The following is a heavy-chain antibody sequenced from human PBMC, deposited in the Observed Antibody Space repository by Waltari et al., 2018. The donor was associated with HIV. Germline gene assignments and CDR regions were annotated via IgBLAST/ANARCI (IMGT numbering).Heavy chain of an antibody. Sequence: QVHLIQSAFDMKRPGASVTIACKVSGYPLSDLSMQWVGQGPGHRLEWMGGFDPKNGKPVYSQRFWGRVSLAEDTSEDTAYLELNRLTSDDTAVYYCVTLYKQSPLYSNFWGQGTLVTVSP. D-gene: IGHD2-15*01. J-gene: IGHJ1*01. CDR1: GYPLSDLS. CDR3: VTLYKQSPLYSNF. CDR2: FDPKNGKP. V-gene: IGHV1-24*01.